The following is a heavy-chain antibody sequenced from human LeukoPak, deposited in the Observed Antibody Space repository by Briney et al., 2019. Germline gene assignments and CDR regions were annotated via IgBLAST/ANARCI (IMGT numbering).Heavy chain of an antibody. CDR3: ARAMYGDPYYFDY. CDR1: GFTFSSYN. Sequence: PGGSLRLSCAASGFTFSSYNMNWVRQAPGKGPEWVSSISSSSSYIYYADSVKGRFTISRDNAKNSLYLQMNSLRAEDTAVYHCARAMYGDPYYFDYWGQGTLVTVSS. V-gene: IGHV3-21*01. J-gene: IGHJ4*02. CDR2: ISSSSSYI. D-gene: IGHD4-17*01.